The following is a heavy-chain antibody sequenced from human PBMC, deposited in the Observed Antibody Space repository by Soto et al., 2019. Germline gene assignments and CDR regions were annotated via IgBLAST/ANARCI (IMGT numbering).Heavy chain of an antibody. Sequence: QVQLVQSGAEVKKPGSSVKVSCKASGGTFSSYAISWVRQAPGQGLEWMGGIIPIFGTANYAQKFQGRVTNTADEATSTPHMELGSLRSEATAVYYCARDDIEVVHYYDCGMDVWGQGTTVTVSS. D-gene: IGHD2-15*01. CDR1: GGTFSSYA. CDR3: ARDDIEVVHYYDCGMDV. CDR2: IIPIFGTA. V-gene: IGHV1-69*12. J-gene: IGHJ6*02.